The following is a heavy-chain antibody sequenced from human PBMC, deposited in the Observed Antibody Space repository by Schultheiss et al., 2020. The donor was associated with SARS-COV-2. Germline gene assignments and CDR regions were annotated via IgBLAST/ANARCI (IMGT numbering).Heavy chain of an antibody. CDR3: ARLLDYGDFSDY. Sequence: GGSLRLSCAASGFTVGSTYMNWVRQAPGKGLEWVSVIFSSGSTFYVDSEKGRFTITRDNSKNTLYLQMDILRAEDTSVYYCARLLDYGDFSDYWGQVALVTVSS. V-gene: IGHV3-53*01. CDR2: IFSSGST. D-gene: IGHD4-17*01. J-gene: IGHJ4*02. CDR1: GFTVGSTY.